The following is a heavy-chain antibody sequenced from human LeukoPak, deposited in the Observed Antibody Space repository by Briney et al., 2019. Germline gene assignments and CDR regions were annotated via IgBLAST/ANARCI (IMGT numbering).Heavy chain of an antibody. J-gene: IGHJ4*02. V-gene: IGHV4-61*01. CDR1: GGSVSSSSYY. Sequence: PSETLSLTCTVSGGSVSSSSYYWRWIRQPPGKGLEYIWYIHNSVSTNYNPSLKSRVTISLETSKKQFSLKLSSVTAADTAMYYCAVRYSYGYDWGQGTLVTVSS. CDR3: AVRYSYGYD. D-gene: IGHD5-18*01. CDR2: IHNSVST.